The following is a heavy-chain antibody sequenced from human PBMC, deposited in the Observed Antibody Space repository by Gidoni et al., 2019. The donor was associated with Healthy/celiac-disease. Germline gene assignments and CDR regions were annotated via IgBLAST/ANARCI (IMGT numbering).Heavy chain of an antibody. D-gene: IGHD3-9*01. CDR1: GGTFSSYA. Sequence: QVQLVQSGAEVKKPGCSVKVSCTASGGTFSSYAISWVRQAPGQGLEWMGRIIPSLGIANYAQKFQGRVTITADKSTSTAYMELSSLRSEDTAVYYCARSPDYDILTGYYPPASFDIWGQGTMVTVSS. J-gene: IGHJ3*02. CDR2: IIPSLGIA. CDR3: ARSPDYDILTGYYPPASFDI. V-gene: IGHV1-69*04.